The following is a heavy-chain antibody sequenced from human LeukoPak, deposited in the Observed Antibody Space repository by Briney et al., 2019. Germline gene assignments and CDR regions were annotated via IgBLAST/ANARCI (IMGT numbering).Heavy chain of an antibody. D-gene: IGHD2-15*01. V-gene: IGHV4-59*01. CDR2: IYYSGST. J-gene: IGHJ3*02. Sequence: SKTLSLTCTVSGGSISSYYWSWIRQPPGKGLEWIGYIYYSGSTNYNPSLKSRVTISVDTSKNQFSLKLSSVTAADTAVYYCARARYCSGGSCYSGAFDIWGQGTMVTVSS. CDR3: ARARYCSGGSCYSGAFDI. CDR1: GGSISSYY.